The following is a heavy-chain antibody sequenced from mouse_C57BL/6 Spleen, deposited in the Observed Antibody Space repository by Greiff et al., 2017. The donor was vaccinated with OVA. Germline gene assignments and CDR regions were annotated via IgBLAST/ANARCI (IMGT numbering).Heavy chain of an antibody. CDR3: ARSGDYGSSYDWYFDV. V-gene: IGHV1-80*01. D-gene: IGHD1-1*01. CDR2: IYPGDGDT. CDR1: GYAFSSYW. Sequence: QVQLQQSGAELVKPGASVKISCKASGYAFSSYWMNWVKQRPGKGLEWIGQIYPGDGDTNYNGKFKGKATLTADKSSSTAYMQLSSLTSEDSAVYFCARSGDYGSSYDWYFDVWGTGTTVTVSS. J-gene: IGHJ1*03.